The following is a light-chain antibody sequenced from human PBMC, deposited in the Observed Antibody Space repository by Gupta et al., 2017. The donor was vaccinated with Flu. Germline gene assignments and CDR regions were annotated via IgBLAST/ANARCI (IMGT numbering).Light chain of an antibody. V-gene: IGLV1-47*01. J-gene: IGLJ3*02. CDR3: EAWDDSLCWV. CDR2: RNN. Sequence: VTISCSGSSSNIGGNYVSWYQQLPRTAPKLRIFRNNQRPSGVPDRFSGSKSGTSASLDISALRSEDESDYYCEAWDDSLCWVFGGGTKLTVL. CDR1: SSNIGGNY.